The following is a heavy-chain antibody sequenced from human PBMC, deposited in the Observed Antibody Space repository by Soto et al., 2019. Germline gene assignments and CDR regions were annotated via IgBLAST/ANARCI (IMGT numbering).Heavy chain of an antibody. D-gene: IGHD5-18*01. CDR3: ARSSILDTGAFDI. CDR1: GYTFTGYY. CDR2: INPNSGGT. J-gene: IGHJ3*02. V-gene: IGHV1-2*04. Sequence: ASVKVSCKASGYTFTGYYMHWVRQAPGQGLEWMGWINPNSGGTNYAQKFQGWVTMTRDTSISTAYMELSRLRSDDTAVYYCARSSILDTGAFDIWGQGTMVTGSS.